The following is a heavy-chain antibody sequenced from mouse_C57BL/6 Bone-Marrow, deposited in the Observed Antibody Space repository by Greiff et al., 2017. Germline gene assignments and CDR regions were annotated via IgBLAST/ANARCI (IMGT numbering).Heavy chain of an antibody. CDR2: IDPSDSST. CDR3: ARPSYDSKKGYYFDY. V-gene: IGHV1-69*01. J-gene: IGHJ2*01. Sequence: VQLQQPGAELVMPGASVKLSCKASGYTFTSYWMNWVKQRPGQGLEWIGEIDPSDSSTNYNQKFKGKSTLTVDKSSSTAYMQLSSLTSANSAVYYGARPSYDSKKGYYFDYWGQGTTLTGSS. D-gene: IGHD2-5*01. CDR1: GYTFTSYW.